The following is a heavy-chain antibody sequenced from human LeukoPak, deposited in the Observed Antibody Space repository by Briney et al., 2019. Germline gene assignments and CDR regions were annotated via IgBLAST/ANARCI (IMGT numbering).Heavy chain of an antibody. V-gene: IGHV1-24*01. CDR3: ATAWFGESAPFDI. CDR2: FDPEDGET. D-gene: IGHD3-10*01. Sequence: ASVKVSCKVSGYTLTELSMHWVRQAPGKGLEWMGGFDPEDGETIYAQKFQGRVTMTEDTSTDTAYMEPSSLRSEDTAVYYCATAWFGESAPFDIWGQGTMVTVSS. CDR1: GYTLTELS. J-gene: IGHJ3*02.